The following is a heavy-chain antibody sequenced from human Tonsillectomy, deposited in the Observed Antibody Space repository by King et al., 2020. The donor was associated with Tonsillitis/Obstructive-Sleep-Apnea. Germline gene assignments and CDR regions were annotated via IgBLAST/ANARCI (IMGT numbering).Heavy chain of an antibody. D-gene: IGHD3-10*01. V-gene: IGHV3-15*01. J-gene: IGHJ4*02. CDR2: IKSKTDGGTT. CDR3: TTDAYTMVRGVIPPAFDY. CDR1: GFTLSNAW. Sequence: VQLVESGGGLVKPGGSLRLSCAASGFTLSNAWMSWVRQAPGKGLEWVGRIKSKTDGGTTDYAAPVKGRFTISRDDSKNTLYLQMNSLKTEYTAVYSCTTDAYTMVRGVIPPAFDYWGQGTLVTVSS.